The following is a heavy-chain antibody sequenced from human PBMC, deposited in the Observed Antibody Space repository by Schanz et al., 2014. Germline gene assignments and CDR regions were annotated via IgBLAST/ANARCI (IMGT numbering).Heavy chain of an antibody. D-gene: IGHD3-10*01. CDR1: GFTFSSYA. J-gene: IGHJ4*02. V-gene: IGHV3-23*01. Sequence: EVQLLESGGGLVQPGGSLRLSCAASGFTFSSYAMSWVRQAPGKGLEWVSGITGASDHIDYAESVKGRFTISRDNSKNTLYLQMDSLRAEDTAVYYCAKYRGYYRVSGSYRELEYWGQGTLVTVSS. CDR3: AKYRGYYRVSGSYRELEY. CDR2: ITGASDHI.